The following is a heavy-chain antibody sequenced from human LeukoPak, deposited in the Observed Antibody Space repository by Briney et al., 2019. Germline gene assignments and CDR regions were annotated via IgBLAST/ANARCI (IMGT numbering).Heavy chain of an antibody. Sequence: SVKVSCKVSGGTFSSYAFNWVRQAPGQGFEWMGGIIPIFDTSDYAQKFQGRVPATADKSTRTAYMELRGLRSEDTAVYYCATPDYYDSSGYYYAFHVWGQGTMVTVSS. CDR3: ATPDYYDSSGYYYAFHV. J-gene: IGHJ3*01. CDR1: GGTFSSYA. D-gene: IGHD3-22*01. CDR2: IIPIFDTS. V-gene: IGHV1-69*06.